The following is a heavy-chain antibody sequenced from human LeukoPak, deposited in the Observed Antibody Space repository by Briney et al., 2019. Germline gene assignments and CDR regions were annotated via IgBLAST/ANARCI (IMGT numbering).Heavy chain of an antibody. CDR2: IWYDGSNK. CDR1: GFTFSNYG. Sequence: GGSLRLSCAASGFTFSNYGMHWVRQAPGKGLEWVAVIWYDGSNKYYADSVKGRFTISRDNSKNTLYLQMNSLRAEDTAVYYCARDRTHGDHVKKGHYYYGMDVWGQGTTVTVSS. D-gene: IGHD4-17*01. J-gene: IGHJ6*02. CDR3: ARDRTHGDHVKKGHYYYGMDV. V-gene: IGHV3-33*01.